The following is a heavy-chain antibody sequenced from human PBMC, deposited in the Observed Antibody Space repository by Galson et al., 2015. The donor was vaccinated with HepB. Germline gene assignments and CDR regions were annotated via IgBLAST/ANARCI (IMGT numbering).Heavy chain of an antibody. CDR1: GGSISSYY. J-gene: IGHJ5*02. D-gene: IGHD3-10*01. CDR3: ARGHGTYYYGSGSSGPPGWFDP. V-gene: IGHV4-59*01. CDR2: IYYSGST. Sequence: SETLSLTCTVSGGSISSYYWSWIRQPPGKGLEWIGYIYYSGSTNYNPSLKSRVTISVDTSKNQFSLKLSSVTAADTAVYYCARGHGTYYYGSGSSGPPGWFDPWGQGTLVTVSS.